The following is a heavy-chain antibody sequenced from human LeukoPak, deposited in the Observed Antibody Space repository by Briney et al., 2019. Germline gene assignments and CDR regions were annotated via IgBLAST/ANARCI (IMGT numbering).Heavy chain of an antibody. V-gene: IGHV3-23*01. Sequence: GGSLRLSCAASGFTFSSYAMSWVRQAPGKGLEWVSAISGSGGSTYYADSVKGRFTISRDNSKNTLYLQMNSLRAEDTAVYYCARGPYGASISKWFDPWGQGTLVIVSS. D-gene: IGHD4/OR15-4a*01. CDR3: ARGPYGASISKWFDP. J-gene: IGHJ5*02. CDR1: GFTFSSYA. CDR2: ISGSGGST.